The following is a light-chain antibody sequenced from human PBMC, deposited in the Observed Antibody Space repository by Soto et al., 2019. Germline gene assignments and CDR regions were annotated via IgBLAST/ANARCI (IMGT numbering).Light chain of an antibody. Sequence: QSVLTQTPSASGSRGQSVTISCTGTSSDVGAYDSVSWYQQHPGKAPKLMIYEVSNRPSGVSNRFSGSKSGNTASLTISGLQAEDEADYYCSSYTSSSTLVFGTGTKVTVL. J-gene: IGLJ1*01. CDR2: EVS. V-gene: IGLV2-14*01. CDR1: SSDVGAYDS. CDR3: SSYTSSSTLV.